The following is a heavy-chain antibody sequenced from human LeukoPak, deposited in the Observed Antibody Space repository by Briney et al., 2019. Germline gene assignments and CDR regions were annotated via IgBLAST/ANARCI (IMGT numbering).Heavy chain of an antibody. V-gene: IGHV3-21*01. CDR2: ISGSSGYI. CDR1: GFTFSHYY. Sequence: GGSLRLSCAASGFTFSHYYMTWVRQAPGKGLEWVSSISGSSGYIFYADSVKGRFTISRDNSKNTLYLQMNGLRAEDTAVYYCAKDFLGTAMVMGILDYWGQGTLVTVSS. J-gene: IGHJ4*02. CDR3: AKDFLGTAMVMGILDY. D-gene: IGHD5-18*01.